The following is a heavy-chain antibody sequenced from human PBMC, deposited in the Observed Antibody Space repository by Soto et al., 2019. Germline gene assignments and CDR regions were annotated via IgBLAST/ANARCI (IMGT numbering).Heavy chain of an antibody. V-gene: IGHV1-69*13. D-gene: IGHD1-26*01. CDR3: ARKVGAKTYYYYGMDV. CDR2: IIPIFGTA. J-gene: IGHJ6*02. CDR1: GGTFSSYA. Sequence: ASVKVSCKASGGTFSSYAISWVRQAPGQGLEWMGGIIPIFGTANYAQKFQGRVTITADESTSTAYMELSSLRSEDTAVYYCARKVGAKTYYYYGMDVWGQGTTVTVSS.